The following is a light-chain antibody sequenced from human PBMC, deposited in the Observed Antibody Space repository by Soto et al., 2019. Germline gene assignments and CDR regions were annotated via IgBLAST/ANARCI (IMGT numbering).Light chain of an antibody. CDR1: SSDIGGYNY. CDR2: DVI. V-gene: IGLV2-14*03. CDR3: SSYTSSNTLVV. Sequence: QSALTQPASVSGTPGQSITISCSGTSSDIGGYNYVSWYQQHPGKAPKLIIYDVINRPSGDSNRFSGSKSGNTASLTISGLQPEDEADYYCSSYTSSNTLVVFGGGTKLTVL. J-gene: IGLJ3*02.